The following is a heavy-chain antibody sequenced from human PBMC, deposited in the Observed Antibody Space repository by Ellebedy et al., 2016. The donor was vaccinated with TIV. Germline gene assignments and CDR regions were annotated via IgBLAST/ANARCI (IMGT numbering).Heavy chain of an antibody. CDR1: GFSLSTSGVG. CDR3: AHSTSGFFTSEKDLDY. Sequence: SGPTLVKPTQTLTLTCTFSGFSLSTSGVGVGWIRQPPGKALAWLALIYWDDDKRFSPSLKSRLSISKDTSRNQVFLTVTNMDPVDTATYYCAHSTSGFFTSEKDLDYWGQGTLVTVSS. D-gene: IGHD3-3*01. V-gene: IGHV2-5*02. CDR2: IYWDDDK. J-gene: IGHJ4*02.